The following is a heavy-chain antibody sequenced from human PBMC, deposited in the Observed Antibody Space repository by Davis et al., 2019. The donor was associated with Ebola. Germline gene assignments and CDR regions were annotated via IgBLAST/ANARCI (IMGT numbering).Heavy chain of an antibody. CDR3: ARGYDFWSPWWFDP. Sequence: AASVKVSCKASGYTFTSYAMHWVRQAPGQRLEWMGWINAGNGNTKYSQKFQGRVTITRDTSASTAYMELSSLRSEDTAVYYCARGYDFWSPWWFDPWGQGTLVTVSS. J-gene: IGHJ5*02. V-gene: IGHV1-3*01. CDR2: INAGNGNT. D-gene: IGHD3-3*01. CDR1: GYTFTSYA.